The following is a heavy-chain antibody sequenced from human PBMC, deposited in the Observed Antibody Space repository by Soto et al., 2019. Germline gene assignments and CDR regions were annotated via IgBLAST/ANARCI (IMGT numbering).Heavy chain of an antibody. CDR3: AKADIVVVPAAKIQRTYFDY. Sequence: RRLSCAASGFTFSSYGMHWVRQAPGKGLEWVAVISYDGSNKYYADSVKGRFTISRDNSKNTLYLQMNSLRAEDTAVYYCAKADIVVVPAAKIQRTYFDYWGQGTLVTVSS. CDR2: ISYDGSNK. V-gene: IGHV3-30*18. CDR1: GFTFSSYG. D-gene: IGHD2-2*01. J-gene: IGHJ4*02.